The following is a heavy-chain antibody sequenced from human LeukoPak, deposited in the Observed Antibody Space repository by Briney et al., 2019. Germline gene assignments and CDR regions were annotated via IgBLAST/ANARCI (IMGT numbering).Heavy chain of an antibody. J-gene: IGHJ4*02. CDR2: ISSDGSNE. Sequence: GRSLRLSCAAAGFTFSNYDMHWVRQAPGEGLEWVAFISSDGSNEYYGDSVKGRFTIYRDNLILYLQMNRLRTEDTAVYFCARESFGVDYWGQGTLVTVSS. D-gene: IGHD3-16*01. V-gene: IGHV3-30-3*01. CDR3: ARESFGVDY. CDR1: GFTFSNYD.